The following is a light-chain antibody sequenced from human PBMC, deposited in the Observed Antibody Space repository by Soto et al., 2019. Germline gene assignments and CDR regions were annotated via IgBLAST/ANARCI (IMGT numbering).Light chain of an antibody. CDR1: SSNIGAGYD. CDR2: GNK. Sequence: QSVLTQQPSVSGAPGQRVTISCSGSSSNIGAGYDVHWYQQLPGTAPKLLIFGNKNRPSGVPDRFSGSKSGTSASLAITGLQAEDEADYYCQSCDISLSHVLFGGGTKLTVL. J-gene: IGLJ2*01. CDR3: QSCDISLSHVL. V-gene: IGLV1-40*01.